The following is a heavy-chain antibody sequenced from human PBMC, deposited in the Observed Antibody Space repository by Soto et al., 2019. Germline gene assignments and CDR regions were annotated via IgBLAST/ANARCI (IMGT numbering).Heavy chain of an antibody. CDR3: ATDSSALSYYYYGMDV. V-gene: IGHV3-21*01. CDR1: GFTFSSYS. D-gene: IGHD2-15*01. J-gene: IGHJ6*02. Sequence: AGSLRLCCASSGFTFSSYSMNWVRQAPGKGLEWVSSISSSSSYIYYADSVKGRFTISRDNAKNSLYLQMNSLRAEDTAVYYCATDSSALSYYYYGMDVWGQGTTVTVSS. CDR2: ISSSSSYI.